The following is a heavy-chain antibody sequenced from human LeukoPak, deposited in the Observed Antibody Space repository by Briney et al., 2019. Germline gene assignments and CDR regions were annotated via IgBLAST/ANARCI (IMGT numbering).Heavy chain of an antibody. CDR3: ARTSSTGGYNGYDVWYFDL. V-gene: IGHV4-59*08. CDR2: ISYSGDT. D-gene: IGHD5-12*01. J-gene: IGHJ2*01. Sequence: SETLSLTCTVSGGSITPYFWSWLRQTPGKGLEWIGYISYSGDTDYNPSLKSRVTISVDTSKNHFSLKMSSVTAADTALYYCARTSSTGGYNGYDVWYFDLWGRGTLVTVSS. CDR1: GGSITPYF.